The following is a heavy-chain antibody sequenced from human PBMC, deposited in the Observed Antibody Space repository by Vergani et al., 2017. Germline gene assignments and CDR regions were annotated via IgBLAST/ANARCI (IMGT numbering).Heavy chain of an antibody. J-gene: IGHJ6*02. CDR3: ARHRGWGLVVXAATPWYYYYGMDV. V-gene: IGHV5-51*01. Sequence: EVRLVQSGPEVKKPGESVKISCETSGYTFTNYWVAWVRQRPGKGLEWMGLIFPGDADTRYSPSFQGQVTISADKSISTAYLQWSSLKASDTAMYYCARHRGWGLVVXAATPWYYYYGMDVWGQGTTVTVSS. CDR2: IFPGDADT. CDR1: GYTFTNYW. D-gene: IGHD2-15*01.